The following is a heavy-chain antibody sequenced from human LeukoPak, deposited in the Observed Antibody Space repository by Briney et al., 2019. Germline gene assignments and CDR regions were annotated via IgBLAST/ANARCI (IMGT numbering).Heavy chain of an antibody. J-gene: IGHJ4*02. V-gene: IGHV1-8*03. CDR1: GYTFTSYD. CDR2: MNPNSGNT. D-gene: IGHD3-22*01. CDR3: AREDYYDSGSNDY. Sequence: GASAKVSCKASGYTFTSYDINWVRQATGQGLEWMGWMNPNSGNTGYAQKFQGRVTITRNTSISTAYMELSSLRSEDTAVYYCAREDYYDSGSNDYWGQGTLVTVSS.